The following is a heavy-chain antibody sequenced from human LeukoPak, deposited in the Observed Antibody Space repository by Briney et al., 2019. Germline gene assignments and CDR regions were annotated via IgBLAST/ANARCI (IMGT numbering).Heavy chain of an antibody. J-gene: IGHJ4*02. CDR3: ARLGSYHDF. Sequence: PSETPSLTCTVSGASISNYYWSWIRQTPEKGLEWMGHIHSSGGSSYYPSLKSRLTLSIDTSRNQLSLKLPPVTAADTAVYFCARLGSYHDFWGQGALVTVSS. V-gene: IGHV4-4*09. CDR1: GASISNYY. CDR2: IHSSGGS. D-gene: IGHD1-26*01.